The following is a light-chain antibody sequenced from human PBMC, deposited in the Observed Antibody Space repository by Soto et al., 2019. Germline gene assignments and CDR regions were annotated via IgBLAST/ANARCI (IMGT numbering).Light chain of an antibody. CDR3: QQYNNWWT. CDR1: QSVNRN. J-gene: IGKJ1*01. CDR2: AAS. Sequence: EIVMTQSPATLSVSPGERATLSCRASQSVNRNLAWYQQKPGQAPRLLISAASTRATGIPARFSGSGSETEFTLTISRLQSEDLAVYYCQQYNNWWTFGQGTKVEMK. V-gene: IGKV3-15*01.